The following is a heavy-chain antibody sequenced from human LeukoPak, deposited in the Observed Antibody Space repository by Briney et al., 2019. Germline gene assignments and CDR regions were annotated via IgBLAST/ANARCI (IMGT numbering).Heavy chain of an antibody. D-gene: IGHD3-22*01. CDR1: GGTFSSYA. V-gene: IGHV1-69*13. J-gene: IGHJ4*02. CDR3: ARGGGYYYDSSGYYYGSR. CDR2: IIPIFGTA. Sequence: GASVKVSRKASGGTFSSYAISWVRQAPGQGLEWMGGIIPIFGTANYAQKFQGRVTITADESTSTAYMELSSLRSEDTAVYYCARGGGYYYDSSGYYYGSRWGQGTLVTVSS.